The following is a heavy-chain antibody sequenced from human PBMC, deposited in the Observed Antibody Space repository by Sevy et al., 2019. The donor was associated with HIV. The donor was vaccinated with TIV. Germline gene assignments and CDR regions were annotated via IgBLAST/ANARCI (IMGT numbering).Heavy chain of an antibody. Sequence: GGSLRLSCAASGFTFSSYSMNWVRQAPGKGLEWVSYISSSSCNIYYADSVKGRFTISRDNAKNSLYLQMNSLRDEDTAVYYCAGVSLGLGYYYYYMDVWGKGTTVTVSS. J-gene: IGHJ6*03. CDR1: GFTFSSYS. CDR2: ISSSSCNI. D-gene: IGHD3-16*01. V-gene: IGHV3-48*02. CDR3: AGVSLGLGYYYYYMDV.